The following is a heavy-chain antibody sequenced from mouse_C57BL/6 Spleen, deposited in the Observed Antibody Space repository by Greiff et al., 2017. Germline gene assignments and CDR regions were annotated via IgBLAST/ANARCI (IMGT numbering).Heavy chain of an antibody. D-gene: IGHD2-3*01. CDR3: ARGDDGYDY. V-gene: IGHV5-9*01. CDR2: ISGGGGNT. J-gene: IGHJ2*01. CDR1: GFTFSSYT. Sequence: DVKLVESGGGLVKPGGSLKLSCAASGFTFSSYTMSWVRQTPEKRLEWVATISGGGGNTYYPDSVKGRFTISRDNAKNTLYLQMSSLRSEDTALYYCARGDDGYDYWGQGTTLTVSS.